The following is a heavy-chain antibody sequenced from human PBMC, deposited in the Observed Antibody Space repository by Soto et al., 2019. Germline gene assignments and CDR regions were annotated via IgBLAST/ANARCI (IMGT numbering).Heavy chain of an antibody. Sequence: ASVKVSCKASGYTFTNYGISWVRQAPGQGLEWMGWINVYNGNTNYAQKLQGRVTMTTDTSTSTAYMELRSLRSDDTAVYYCGRSVGLSYGMDVWGQGTTVTVSS. CDR3: GRSVGLSYGMDV. D-gene: IGHD1-26*01. J-gene: IGHJ6*02. CDR2: INVYNGNT. V-gene: IGHV1-18*01. CDR1: GYTFTNYG.